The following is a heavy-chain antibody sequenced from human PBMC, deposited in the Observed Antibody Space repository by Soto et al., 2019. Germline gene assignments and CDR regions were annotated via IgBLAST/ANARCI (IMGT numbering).Heavy chain of an antibody. CDR2: IIPLLDTA. CDR1: GGTFSNDI. V-gene: IGHV1-69*08. D-gene: IGHD2-21*01. Sequence: QVQLVQSGAEVKKPGSSVKVSCKTSGGTFSNDIITWVRQAPGQGLEWMGRIIPLLDTANYAQKFQGRVTLTATKSPDTAYIEPHILSAEDTALNYCAKHTPSGSTLKAYDAIDYWSQETLATV. J-gene: IGHJ4*02. CDR3: AKHTPSGSTLKAYDAIDY.